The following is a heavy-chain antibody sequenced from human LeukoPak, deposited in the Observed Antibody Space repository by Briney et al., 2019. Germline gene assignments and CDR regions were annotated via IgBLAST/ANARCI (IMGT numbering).Heavy chain of an antibody. CDR2: ISSNGGST. CDR3: ARAPTGGWFDP. D-gene: IGHD1-14*01. V-gene: IGHV3-64*01. CDR1: GFTFSNYA. J-gene: IGHJ5*02. Sequence: GGSLRLSCAASGFTFSNYAIHWVRQAPGKGLEYVSAISSNGGSTYYANSVKGRFTISRDNSKNTLYLQMGSLRAEDMAVYYCARAPTGGWFDPWGQGTLVTVSS.